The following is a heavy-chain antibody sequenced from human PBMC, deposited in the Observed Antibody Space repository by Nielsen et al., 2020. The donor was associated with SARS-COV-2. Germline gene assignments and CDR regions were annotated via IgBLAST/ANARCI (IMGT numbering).Heavy chain of an antibody. Sequence: ASVKVSCKASGYTFTGYYMHWVRQAPGQGLEWMGWINPNSGGTGYAQKFQGRVTMTRNTSISTAYMELSSLRSEDTAVYYCARGVITIFGVVINNYYYGMDVWGQGTTVTVSS. CDR3: ARGVITIFGVVINNYYYGMDV. D-gene: IGHD3-3*01. CDR1: GYTFTGYY. J-gene: IGHJ6*02. V-gene: IGHV1-8*02. CDR2: INPNSGGT.